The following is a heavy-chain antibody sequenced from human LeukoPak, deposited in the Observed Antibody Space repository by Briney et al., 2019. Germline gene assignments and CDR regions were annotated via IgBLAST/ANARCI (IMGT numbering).Heavy chain of an antibody. CDR2: ISSSGSTI. J-gene: IGHJ4*02. CDR3: ARKSVVPAARGSLDY. Sequence: GGSLRLSCAASGFTFSDYYMSWIRQAPGKGLEWVSYISSSGSTIYYADSVKGRFTISRDNAKNSLYLQMNSLRAEDTAVYYCARKSVVPAARGSLDYWGQGTLVTVSS. D-gene: IGHD2-2*01. CDR1: GFTFSDYY. V-gene: IGHV3-11*01.